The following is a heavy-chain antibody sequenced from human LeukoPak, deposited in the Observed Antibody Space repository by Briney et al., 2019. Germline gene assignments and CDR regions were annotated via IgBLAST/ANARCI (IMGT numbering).Heavy chain of an antibody. Sequence: GGSLRLSCAASVFTFSSYAMSWVRQAPGKGLEWASAISGSGGSTYYADSVKGRFTISRDNSKNTLYLQMNSLRAEDTAVYYCAINIVVVPAAMRGGDYWGQGTLVTVSS. J-gene: IGHJ4*02. CDR2: ISGSGGST. CDR3: AINIVVVPAAMRGGDY. V-gene: IGHV3-23*01. CDR1: VFTFSSYA. D-gene: IGHD2-2*01.